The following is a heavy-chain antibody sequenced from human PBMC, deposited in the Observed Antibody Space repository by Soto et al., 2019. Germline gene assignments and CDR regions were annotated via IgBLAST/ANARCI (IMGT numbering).Heavy chain of an antibody. CDR3: ARDLDIGLSAY. J-gene: IGHJ4*02. Sequence: QVQLVQSGAEVKKPGASVKVSCKASGYTFTSYAIHWVRQAPGQWLEWMGWINAGNGNTKYSQKFQGRVTITSDTAASTAYMELSSLRSEDTAVYYFARDLDIGLSAYWGQGTLVTVPS. CDR2: INAGNGNT. V-gene: IGHV1-3*01. CDR1: GYTFTSYA.